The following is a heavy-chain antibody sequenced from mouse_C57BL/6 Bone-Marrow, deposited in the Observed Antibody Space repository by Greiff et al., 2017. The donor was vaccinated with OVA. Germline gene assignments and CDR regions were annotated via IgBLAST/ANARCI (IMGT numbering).Heavy chain of an antibody. CDR3: ARWYYAMDY. CDR1: GYTFTSYW. V-gene: IGHV1-7*01. Sequence: QVQLKESGAELAKPGASVKLSCKASGYTFTSYWMHWVKQRPGQGLEWIGYINPSSGYTTYNQKFKDKATLTADKSSSTAYMQLSSLTYADSAVYYCARWYYAMDYWGQGTSVTVSS. J-gene: IGHJ4*01. CDR2: INPSSGYT.